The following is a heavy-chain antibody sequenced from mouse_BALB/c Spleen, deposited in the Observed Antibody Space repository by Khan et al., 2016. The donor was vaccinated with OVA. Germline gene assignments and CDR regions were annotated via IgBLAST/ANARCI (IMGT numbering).Heavy chain of an antibody. CDR2: IWSDGST. V-gene: IGHV2-6-1*01. CDR1: GFSLTNYG. CDR3: ARQPYYHYYIMDY. Sequence: QVQLKESGPGLVAPSQSLSITCTISGFSLTNYGVHWVRQPPGKGLEWLVVIWSDGSTTYNSALKSSLTISKDNSDSQVFLKMNSLQTDDTAMYFCARQPYYHYYIMDYWGQGTSVTVSS. J-gene: IGHJ4*01. D-gene: IGHD2-10*01.